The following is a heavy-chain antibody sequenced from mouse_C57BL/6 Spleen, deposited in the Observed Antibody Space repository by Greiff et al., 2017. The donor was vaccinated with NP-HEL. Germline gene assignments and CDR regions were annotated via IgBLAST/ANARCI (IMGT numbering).Heavy chain of an antibody. D-gene: IGHD1-1*01. Sequence: QVQLKESGAELVRPGTSVKMSCKASGYTFTNYWIGWAKQRPGHGLEWIGDIYPGGGYTNYNEKFKGKATLTADKSSSAAYMQFSSLTSENSAIYYCARGGYYGSSYVWYLDVWGTGTTVTVSS. V-gene: IGHV1-63*01. CDR2: IYPGGGYT. CDR3: ARGGYYGSSYVWYLDV. J-gene: IGHJ1*03. CDR1: GYTFTNYW.